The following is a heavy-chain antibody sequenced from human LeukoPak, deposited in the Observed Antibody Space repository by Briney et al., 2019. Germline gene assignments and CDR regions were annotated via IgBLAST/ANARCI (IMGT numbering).Heavy chain of an antibody. CDR1: GFTFSSYG. Sequence: PGGSLRLSCAASGFTFSSYGMHWVRQAPGKGLEWVAFISYDGSNKYYADSVKGRFTISRDNSKNTLYLQMNSLRAEDTAVYYCAKGPSGNQFDPWGQGTLVTVSS. V-gene: IGHV3-30*02. CDR2: ISYDGSNK. D-gene: IGHD1-26*01. CDR3: AKGPSGNQFDP. J-gene: IGHJ5*02.